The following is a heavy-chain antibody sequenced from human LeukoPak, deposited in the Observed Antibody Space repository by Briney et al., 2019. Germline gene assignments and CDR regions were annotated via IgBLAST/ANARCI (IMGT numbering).Heavy chain of an antibody. CDR2: ISGSGGST. J-gene: IGHJ4*02. D-gene: IGHD4-17*01. Sequence: GGSLRLSCAASGFTFDDYTMHWVRQAPGKGLEWVSVISGSGGSTYYADSVKGRFTISRDNPKNTLYLQMNSLRAEDTAVYYCAKHGEAYGDSKTDYWGQGTLVTVSS. V-gene: IGHV3-23*01. CDR3: AKHGEAYGDSKTDY. CDR1: GFTFDDYT.